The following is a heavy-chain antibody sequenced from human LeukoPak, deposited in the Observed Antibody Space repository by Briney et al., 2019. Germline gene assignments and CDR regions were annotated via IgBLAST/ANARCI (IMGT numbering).Heavy chain of an antibody. J-gene: IGHJ6*02. CDR2: IYPTGDT. CDR3: ARDPPRGYGMDV. V-gene: IGHV4-4*02. CDR1: GGSITNANW. Sequence: PSETLSLTCDVSGGSITNANWWPWVRQTTGKGLEWIGEIYPTGDTNYNPSLKSRVTISMDKSKNQNSLRVTSMTAADTGVYYCARDPPRGYGMDVWGPGITVAVSS.